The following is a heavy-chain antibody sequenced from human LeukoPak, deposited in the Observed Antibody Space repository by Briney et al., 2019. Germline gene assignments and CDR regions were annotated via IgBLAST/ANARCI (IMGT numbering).Heavy chain of an antibody. CDR1: GYTFTRYY. V-gene: IGHV1-2*06. Sequence: ASVKVSCKASGYTFTRYYMHWVRQARGQGLECMGRINPNSVGTKNAQKFQDRVTMTRDKYTSTAYMELTRLRSADTAVYYCARGEPEAQQYNWFDPWGQGTLVTVSS. CDR2: INPNSVGT. CDR3: ARGEPEAQQYNWFDP. J-gene: IGHJ5*02. D-gene: IGHD1-26*01.